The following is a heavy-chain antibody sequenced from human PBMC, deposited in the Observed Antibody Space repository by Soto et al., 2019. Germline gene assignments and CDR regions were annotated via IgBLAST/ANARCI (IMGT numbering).Heavy chain of an antibody. CDR1: GFTFSSYA. D-gene: IGHD6-13*01. CDR3: AEATRVIIAAAGIEYYYYGMDV. CDR2: ISGSGGST. J-gene: IGHJ6*02. V-gene: IGHV3-23*01. Sequence: GGSLRLSCAASGFTFSSYAMSWVRQAPGKGLEWVSAISGSGGSTYYADSVKGRFTISRDNSKNTLYLQMNSLRAEDTAVYYCAEATRVIIAAAGIEYYYYGMDVWGQGTTVTVSS.